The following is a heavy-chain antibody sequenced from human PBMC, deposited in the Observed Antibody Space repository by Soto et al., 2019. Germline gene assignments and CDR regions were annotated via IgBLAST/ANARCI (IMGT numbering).Heavy chain of an antibody. CDR3: ARDQEVHDSRGHKIRAMDV. J-gene: IGHJ6*02. V-gene: IGHV3-48*03. D-gene: IGHD6-19*01. Sequence: GGSLRLSCAASGFPFSRYEMNWVRQAPGKGLEWISYISESGTSMYYADAVKGRFAISRDNAQNSLYLQMNSLRIEDTAVYYCARDQEVHDSRGHKIRAMDVWGQGTTVTV. CDR1: GFPFSRYE. CDR2: ISESGTSM.